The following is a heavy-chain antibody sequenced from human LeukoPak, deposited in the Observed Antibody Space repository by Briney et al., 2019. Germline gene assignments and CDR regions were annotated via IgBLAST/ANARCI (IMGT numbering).Heavy chain of an antibody. CDR2: IDSDGNT. J-gene: IGHJ4*02. CDR1: GFTFSPYI. CDR3: ATDPRGYSYGLHYFDN. Sequence: RTGGSLRLSCIASGFTFSPYIMNWVRQAPGKGLQWVSSIDSDGNTYYADSVKGRFTISRDNAEKSLSLQMDSLRVEDTAVYYCATDPRGYSYGLHYFDNWGQGTLVLVSS. V-gene: IGHV3-69-1*01. D-gene: IGHD5-18*01.